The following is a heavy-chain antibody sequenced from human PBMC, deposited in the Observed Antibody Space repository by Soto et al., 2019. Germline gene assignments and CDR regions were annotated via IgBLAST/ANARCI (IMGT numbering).Heavy chain of an antibody. CDR3: ARDRDYYYQSSGYYRFDN. CDR2: IIPVVGTT. D-gene: IGHD3-22*01. Sequence: QVQLVQSGAEVKKPGSSVKVSCKASGGIFSGHGVSWVRQAPGQGLEWMGGIIPVVGTTKYTQKFQGRVTITADESTSTVQMELSSLRSEDTAVYYCARDRDYYYQSSGYYRFDNCGQGTLVTVSS. CDR1: GGIFSGHG. J-gene: IGHJ4*02. V-gene: IGHV1-69*01.